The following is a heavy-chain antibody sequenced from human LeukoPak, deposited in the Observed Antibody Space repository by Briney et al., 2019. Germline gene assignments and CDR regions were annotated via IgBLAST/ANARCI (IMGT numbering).Heavy chain of an antibody. CDR3: ARDLSDNHTIDY. D-gene: IGHD1-14*01. V-gene: IGHV3-21*01. CDR1: GFTFSSYS. CDR2: ISSSSSYI. Sequence: GGSLRLSCAASGFTFSSYSMNWVRQAPGKGLEWVSSISSSSSYIYYADSVKGRFTISRDNAKNSLYLQMNSLRAEDTALYYCARDLSDNHTIDYWGQGTLVTVSS. J-gene: IGHJ4*02.